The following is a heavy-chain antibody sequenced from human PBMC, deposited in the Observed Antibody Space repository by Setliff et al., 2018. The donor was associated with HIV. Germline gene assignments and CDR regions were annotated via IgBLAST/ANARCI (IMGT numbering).Heavy chain of an antibody. CDR1: GFTFSSYS. J-gene: IGHJ4*02. D-gene: IGHD3-3*01. CDR3: ARDLPSGFLDY. CDR2: IISSSSYI. Sequence: GGSLRLSCAASGFTFSSYSMNWVRQAPGKGLEWVSSIISSSSYIYYADSVKGRFTISRDSAKNTLYLHMNSLNGEDTAVYYCARDLPSGFLDYWGQGTLVTVSS. V-gene: IGHV3-21*01.